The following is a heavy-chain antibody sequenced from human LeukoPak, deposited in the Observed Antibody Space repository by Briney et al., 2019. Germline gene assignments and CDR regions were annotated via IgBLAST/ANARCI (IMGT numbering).Heavy chain of an antibody. J-gene: IGHJ4*02. D-gene: IGHD4-17*01. CDR3: ARAPGYYGDPFDY. CDR1: GFAFSSYA. V-gene: IGHV3-21*01. CDR2: ISSSTSYI. Sequence: KPGGSLRLSCVASGFAFSSYAFNWVRQAPGKELEWVSCISSSTSYIYYGDSVKGRFTITRDNGKNSVYLQMNSLRVEDTAVYYCARAPGYYGDPFDYWGQGTLVTVSS.